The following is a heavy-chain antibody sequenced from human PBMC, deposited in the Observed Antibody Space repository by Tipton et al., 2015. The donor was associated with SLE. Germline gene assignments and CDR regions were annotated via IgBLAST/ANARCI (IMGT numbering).Heavy chain of an antibody. CDR1: GGSFSGYY. Sequence: TLSLTCAVYGGSFSGYYWSWIRQPPGKALEWIGEINHSGSTNYNPSLKSRVTMSVDTSENQFSLKLSSVTAADTAVYYCARGLGSGYYNYYYMDVWDKGITVTVSS. V-gene: IGHV4-34*01. CDR2: INHSGST. CDR3: ARGLGSGYYNYYYMDV. J-gene: IGHJ6*03. D-gene: IGHD1-14*01.